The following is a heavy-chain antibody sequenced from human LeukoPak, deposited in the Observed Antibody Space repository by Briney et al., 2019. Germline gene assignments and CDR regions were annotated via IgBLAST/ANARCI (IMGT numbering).Heavy chain of an antibody. CDR1: GFTFSDYY. Sequence: RGSLRLSCAASGFTFSDYYMSWIRQAPGKGLEWVSYIGTSGSTKYYAASVKGRFTISRDNAKNSLYLQMSSLRAEDTAVYYCARIRAISSSYSYDCWGQGTLVTVSS. J-gene: IGHJ4*02. CDR3: ARIRAISSSYSYDC. V-gene: IGHV3-11*04. CDR2: IGTSGSTK. D-gene: IGHD6-13*01.